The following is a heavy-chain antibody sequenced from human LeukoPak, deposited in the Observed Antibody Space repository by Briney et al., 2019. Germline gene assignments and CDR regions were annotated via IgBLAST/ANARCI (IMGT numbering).Heavy chain of an antibody. V-gene: IGHV1-2*02. CDR1: GYTFIRYY. D-gene: IGHD1-26*01. CDR2: INPTIGGT. CDR3: ARIGATMDY. J-gene: IGHJ4*02. Sequence: GASVKVSCKASGYTFIRYYLHWVRQAPGQGLEWMGWINPTIGGTKYAQKFQGRVTMTRDTSISTAYMELSRLRSDDTAVYYCARIGATMDYWGQGALVTVSS.